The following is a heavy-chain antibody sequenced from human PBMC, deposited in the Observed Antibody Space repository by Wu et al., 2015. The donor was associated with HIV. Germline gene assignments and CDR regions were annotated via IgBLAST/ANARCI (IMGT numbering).Heavy chain of an antibody. D-gene: IGHD1-1*01. CDR2: INPNSGGT. J-gene: IGHJ4*02. CDR1: GYTFTGYY. V-gene: IGHV1-2*02. Sequence: QVQLVQSGAEVKKPGASVKVSCKASGYTFTGYYMHWVRQAPGQGLEWMGWINPNSGGTNYAQKFQGRVTMTRDTSISTAYMELSRLRSDDTAVYYCARDGGSDWNDSGSDLWGQGTLVIVSP. CDR3: ARDGGSDWNDSGSDL.